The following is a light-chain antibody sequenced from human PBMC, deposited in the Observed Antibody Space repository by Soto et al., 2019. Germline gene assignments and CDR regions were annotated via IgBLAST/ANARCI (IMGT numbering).Light chain of an antibody. CDR1: ESIDNW. CDR2: DAS. J-gene: IGKJ1*01. CDR3: QHYKMYSPWT. Sequence: DIQMTQSPSTLSASVGDTVTITCRASESIDNWLAWYQQKPGKAPKLLIYDASSLESGVPQRFSGSGSGTEFTLTISSLQTDDFSTYYCQHYKMYSPWTFGQGTKVDIK. V-gene: IGKV1-5*01.